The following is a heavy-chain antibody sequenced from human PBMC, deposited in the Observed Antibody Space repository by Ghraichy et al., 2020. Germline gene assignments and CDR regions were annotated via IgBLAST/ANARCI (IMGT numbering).Heavy chain of an antibody. CDR3: AKDGASTRDISAFDI. Sequence: GSLRLSCAASRFTFSSYAMSWVRQAPGKGLEWVSIISGSGGNTYYADSVKGRFTISRDNSKNTLYLQMNSLRAEDTAVYYCAKDGASTRDISAFDIWGQGTMVTVSS. D-gene: IGHD3-9*01. CDR2: ISGSGGNT. J-gene: IGHJ3*02. CDR1: RFTFSSYA. V-gene: IGHV3-23*01.